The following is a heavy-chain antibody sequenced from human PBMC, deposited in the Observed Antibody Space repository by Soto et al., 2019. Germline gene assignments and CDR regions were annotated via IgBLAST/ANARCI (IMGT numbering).Heavy chain of an antibody. CDR1: GFTFSSYS. Sequence: GGSLRLSCAASGFTFSSYSMNWVRQAPGKGLEWVSSISSSSSYIYYADSVKGRFTISRDNAKNSLYLQMNSLRAEDTAVYYCASPEYNWNAEDAFDIWGQGTMVTVSS. D-gene: IGHD1-20*01. CDR2: ISSSSSYI. J-gene: IGHJ3*02. CDR3: ASPEYNWNAEDAFDI. V-gene: IGHV3-21*01.